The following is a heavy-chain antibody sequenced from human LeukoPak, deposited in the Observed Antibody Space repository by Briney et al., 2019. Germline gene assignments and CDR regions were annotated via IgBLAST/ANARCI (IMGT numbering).Heavy chain of an antibody. CDR1: GFTFSSYG. J-gene: IGHJ4*02. D-gene: IGHD3-3*01. CDR2: IRYDGSNK. Sequence: SGGSLRLSCAASGFTFSSYGMHWVRQARGKGLEWVAFIRYDGSNKYYADSVKGRFTISRDNSKNTLYLQMNSLRAEDTAVYYCAKDAYYDFWSGYPDYWGQGTLVTVSS. CDR3: AKDAYYDFWSGYPDY. V-gene: IGHV3-30*02.